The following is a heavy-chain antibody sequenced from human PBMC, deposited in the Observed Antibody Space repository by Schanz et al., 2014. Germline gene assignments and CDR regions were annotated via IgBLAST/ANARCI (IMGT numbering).Heavy chain of an antibody. CDR3: ARDVGGCSSSTSCYAFEI. CDR1: GASISSGGYY. V-gene: IGHV4-31*03. Sequence: QVQLQESGPGLVKPSQTLSLTCTVSGASISSGGYYWDWIRLLPGKGLEWIGYISYSGRTYYSPSLKSRVSISVAPSKNHFSLKLSSVTAADTAVYYCARDVGGCSSSTSCYAFEIWGQGTMVTVSS. CDR2: ISYSGRT. D-gene: IGHD2-2*01. J-gene: IGHJ3*02.